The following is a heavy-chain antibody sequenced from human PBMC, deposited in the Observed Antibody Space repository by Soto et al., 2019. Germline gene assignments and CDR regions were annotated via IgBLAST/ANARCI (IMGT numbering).Heavy chain of an antibody. V-gene: IGHV3-74*01. CDR1: GFSFSDYW. D-gene: IGHD1-26*01. Sequence: EVQLVESGGGLVQPGGSLRLSCAASGFSFSDYWMHWVRQAPGKGLVWVSCIDTDGSTTTYADSVKGRFTISRDNVKKSRYLQMDSLRAEDTALYYCSSGGGFSGNYLGGQGTLDTVSS. J-gene: IGHJ4*02. CDR3: SSGGGFSGNYL. CDR2: IDTDGSTT.